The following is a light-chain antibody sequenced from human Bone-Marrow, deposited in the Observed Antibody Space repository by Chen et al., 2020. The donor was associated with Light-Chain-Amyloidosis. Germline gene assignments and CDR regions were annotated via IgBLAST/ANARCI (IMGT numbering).Light chain of an antibody. CDR3: QQYGSSPRT. CDR2: CAS. Sequence: EIVLKHSPGTPSLSPGERANLACRASQSVSSSYLDCYQQNPGQATRLLIYCASSRATGIPARFSGSGYGTDFTLTISRLEPEDFAVYYCQQYGSSPRTFGQGTKVEIK. J-gene: IGKJ1*01. CDR1: QSVSSSY. V-gene: IGKV3-20*01.